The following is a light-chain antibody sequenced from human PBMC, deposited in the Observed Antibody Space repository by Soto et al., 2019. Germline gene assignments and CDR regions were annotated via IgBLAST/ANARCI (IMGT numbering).Light chain of an antibody. J-gene: IGKJ1*01. CDR3: QQYGSSHT. Sequence: EIVLTQSPVTLSLSRGERATLSCRASQSVGSSYLSWYHQRPGQAPRLLIYGVFRRATGIPDRFSGSGSGTDFTLTISRLEPEDFAVYYCQQYGSSHTFGQGTKV. V-gene: IGKV3-20*01. CDR2: GVF. CDR1: QSVGSSY.